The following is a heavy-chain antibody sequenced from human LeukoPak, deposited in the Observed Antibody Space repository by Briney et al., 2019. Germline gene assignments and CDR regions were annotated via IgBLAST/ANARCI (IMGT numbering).Heavy chain of an antibody. Sequence: SETLSLTCTVSGGSISSSNYHWGWIRQPPGRGLEWIGTIYYSGTTYYNPSLKSRVTISVDTSKNQFSLKLSSMTAADTAVYHCARLTVGATAVDCWGQGTLVTVSS. CDR1: GGSISSSNYH. V-gene: IGHV4-39*01. CDR2: IYYSGTT. CDR3: ARLTVGATAVDC. D-gene: IGHD1-26*01. J-gene: IGHJ4*02.